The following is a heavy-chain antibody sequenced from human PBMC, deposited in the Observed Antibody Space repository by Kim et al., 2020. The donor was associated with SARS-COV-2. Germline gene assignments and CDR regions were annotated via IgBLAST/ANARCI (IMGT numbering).Heavy chain of an antibody. Sequence: SETLSLTCSVSGDSISSYYWSWIRQPPGKGLEWIGYIYYSGSTNYIPSLNYNPSLKSRVTISVDTSENQFSLRLSSVTAADTAVYYCAGYHYDYSHELHLDYWGQGTLVTVSA. D-gene: IGHD4-4*01. CDR1: GDSISSYY. J-gene: IGHJ4*02. V-gene: IGHV4-59*01. CDR2: IYYSGST. CDR3: AGYHYDYSHELHLDY.